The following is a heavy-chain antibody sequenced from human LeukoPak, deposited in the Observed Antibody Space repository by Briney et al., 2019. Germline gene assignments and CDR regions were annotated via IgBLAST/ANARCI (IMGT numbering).Heavy chain of an antibody. J-gene: IGHJ1*01. V-gene: IGHV1-2*04. CDR2: INPNSGGT. CDR1: GYTFTGYY. CDR3: ARESPGAAAGAEYLQH. Sequence: ASVKVSCKASGYTFTGYYMHWVRQAPGQVLEWMGWINPNSGGTNYAQKFQGWVTMTRDTSISTAYMELSRLRSDDTAVYYCARESPGAAAGAEYLQHWGQGTLVTVSS. D-gene: IGHD6-13*01.